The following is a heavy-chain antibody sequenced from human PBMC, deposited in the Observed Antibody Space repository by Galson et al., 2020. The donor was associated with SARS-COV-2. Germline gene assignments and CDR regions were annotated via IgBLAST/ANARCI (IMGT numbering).Heavy chain of an antibody. J-gene: IGHJ4*02. CDR3: AHTWVDASRSTRFGVFISPAFDY. V-gene: IGHV2-5*01. Sequence: SGPTLLKPTQTRTLNYTFSGLSLITSGVGVGWIRQHPGKALEWLELIYWNADKRYSPSLKSRLTLTQDTSKNQVVLTITNMDPVDTATIYGAHTWVDASRSTRFGVFISPAFDYWGQGTLVTVSS. CDR2: IYWNADK. CDR1: GLSLITSGVG. D-gene: IGHD3-3*01.